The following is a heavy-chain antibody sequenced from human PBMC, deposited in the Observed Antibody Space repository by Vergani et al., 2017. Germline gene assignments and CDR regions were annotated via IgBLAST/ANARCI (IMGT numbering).Heavy chain of an antibody. J-gene: IGHJ4*02. D-gene: IGHD5-12*01. CDR3: ARDLTRYSTAARRYFDY. CDR1: GFTFGSYS. Sequence: EVQLVESGGGLVKPGESPRLSCVASGFTFGSYSMIWVRQAPGKGLEWVSSISSRSSYIYYADSVKGRFTISRDNAKNSLYLQMNSLGAEDTAGYYCARDLTRYSTAARRYFDYWGQGTLVTVSS. CDR2: ISSRSSYI. V-gene: IGHV3-21*01.